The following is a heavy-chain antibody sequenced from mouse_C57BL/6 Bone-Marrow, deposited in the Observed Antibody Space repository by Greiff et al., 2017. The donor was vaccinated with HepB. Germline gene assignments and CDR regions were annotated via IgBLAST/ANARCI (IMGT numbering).Heavy chain of an antibody. Sequence: QVQLQQSGAELVRPGASVKLSCKASGYTFTDYYINWVKQRPGQGLEWIARIYPGSGNTYYNEKFKGKATLTAEKSSSTAYMQLSSLTSEDSAVYFCASPFMVTTSYYAMDYWGQGTSVTVSS. J-gene: IGHJ4*01. V-gene: IGHV1-76*01. D-gene: IGHD2-2*01. CDR3: ASPFMVTTSYYAMDY. CDR1: GYTFTDYY. CDR2: IYPGSGNT.